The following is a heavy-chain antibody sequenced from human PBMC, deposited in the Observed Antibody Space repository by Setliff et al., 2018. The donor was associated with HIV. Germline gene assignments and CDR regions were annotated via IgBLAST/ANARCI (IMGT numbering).Heavy chain of an antibody. Sequence: ESLRLSCAASGFTFSNYWMSWVRQAPGKGLEWVAHINQDGSEKNHVDSVKGRFTISRDNAKNSLYLQMNSLRAEDTAVYFCARDVAVAGTEFWGQGTLVTVSS. CDR2: INQDGSEK. CDR3: ARDVAVAGTEF. CDR1: GFTFSNYW. V-gene: IGHV3-7*01. D-gene: IGHD6-19*01. J-gene: IGHJ4*02.